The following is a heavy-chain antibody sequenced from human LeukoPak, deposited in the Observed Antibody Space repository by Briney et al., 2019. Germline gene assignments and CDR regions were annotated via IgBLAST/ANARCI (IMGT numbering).Heavy chain of an antibody. V-gene: IGHV1-69*05. D-gene: IGHD6-19*01. CDR1: GGTFSSYA. J-gene: IGHJ4*02. CDR3: AREERLGFDY. CDR2: IIPIFGTA. Sequence: ASVKVFCKASGGTFSSYAISWVRQAPGQGLEWMGGIIPIFGTANYAQKFQGRVTITTDESTSTAYMELSSLRSEDTAVYYCAREERLGFDYWGQGTLVTVSS.